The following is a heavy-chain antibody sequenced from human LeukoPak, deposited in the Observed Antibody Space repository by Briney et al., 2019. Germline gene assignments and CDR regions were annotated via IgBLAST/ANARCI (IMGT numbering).Heavy chain of an antibody. J-gene: IGHJ6*03. CDR2: FDPEDGET. V-gene: IGHV1-24*01. Sequence: ASVKVSCKVSGYTLTELSMHWVRQAPGKGLEWMGGFDPEDGETIYAQKFQGRVAMTEDTSTDTAYMELSSLRSEDTAVYYCARVISYYYYMDVWGKGTTVTVSS. CDR1: GYTLTELS. CDR3: ARVISYYYYMDV.